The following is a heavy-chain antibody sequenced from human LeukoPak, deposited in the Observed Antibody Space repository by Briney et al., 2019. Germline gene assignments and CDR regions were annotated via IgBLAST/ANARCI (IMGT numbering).Heavy chain of an antibody. D-gene: IGHD6-13*01. CDR3: ARASYSSSWYADY. Sequence: GGSLRLSCAASGFTFSSYEMNWVRQAPGKGLEWVSYISSSGSTIYYADSVKGRFTISGDNAKNSLYLQMNSLRAEDTAVYYCARASYSSSWYADYWGQGTLVTVSS. CDR2: ISSSGSTI. V-gene: IGHV3-48*03. CDR1: GFTFSSYE. J-gene: IGHJ4*02.